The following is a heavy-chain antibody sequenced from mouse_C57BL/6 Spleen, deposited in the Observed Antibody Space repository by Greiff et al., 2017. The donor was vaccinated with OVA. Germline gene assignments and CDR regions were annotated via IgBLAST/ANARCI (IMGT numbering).Heavy chain of an antibody. Sequence: QVQLQQSGAELARPGASVKLSCKASGYTFTSYGISWVKQSTGQGLEWIGEIYPRSGNTYYNEKFKGKATLTADKSSSTAYMELRSLTSEDSAVYFCARGGKDAMEYWGQGTSVTVSS. V-gene: IGHV1-81*01. CDR1: GYTFTSYG. CDR3: ARGGKDAMEY. D-gene: IGHD1-1*01. J-gene: IGHJ4*01. CDR2: IYPRSGNT.